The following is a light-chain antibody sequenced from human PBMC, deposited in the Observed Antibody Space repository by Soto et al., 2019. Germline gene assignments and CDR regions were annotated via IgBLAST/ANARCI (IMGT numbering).Light chain of an antibody. CDR3: QQYDEFPLT. V-gene: IGKV1-33*01. CDR2: DAS. CDR1: QSSSSY. Sequence: VQMTQSPSTLSGSVGDRVTITCRASQSSSSYLNWYQQKPGKAPKLLIYDASDLEAGVPSRFSGSGSGTDFTFTISSLQAEDIATYYCQQYDEFPLTFGQGTRLEIK. J-gene: IGKJ5*01.